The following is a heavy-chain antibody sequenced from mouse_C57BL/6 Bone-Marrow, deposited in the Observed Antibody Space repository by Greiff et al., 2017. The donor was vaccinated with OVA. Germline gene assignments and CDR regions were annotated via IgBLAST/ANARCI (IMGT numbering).Heavy chain of an antibody. J-gene: IGHJ3*01. V-gene: IGHV5-15*04. CDR2: ISNLAYSI. D-gene: IGHD1-1*01. Sequence: EVKLVESGGGLVQPGGSLKLSCAASGFTFSDYGMAWVRQAPRKGPEWVAFISNLAYSIYYADTVTGRFTISRENAKNTLYLEMSSLRSEDTAMYYCARHEGYYYGSSPGWFAYWGQGTLVTVSA. CDR1: GFTFSDYG. CDR3: ARHEGYYYGSSPGWFAY.